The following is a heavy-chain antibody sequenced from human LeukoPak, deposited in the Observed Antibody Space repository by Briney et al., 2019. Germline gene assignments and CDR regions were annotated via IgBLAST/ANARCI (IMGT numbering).Heavy chain of an antibody. CDR2: ININSGGI. CDR3: ARDRDGGVGTNDY. J-gene: IGHJ4*02. D-gene: IGHD3-3*01. Sequence: ASVKVSCKASGYTFIDYWIHWVRQAPGQGLEWMGRININSGGINYAEKFQGRVTMTRATSISTAYMELSRLRFDDTAVYYCARDRDGGVGTNDYWGQGTLVPVSS. CDR1: GYTFIDYW. V-gene: IGHV1-2*06.